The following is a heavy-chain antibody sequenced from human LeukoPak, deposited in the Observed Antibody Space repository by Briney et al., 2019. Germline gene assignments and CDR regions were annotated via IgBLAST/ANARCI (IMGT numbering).Heavy chain of an antibody. V-gene: IGHV1-2*02. Sequence: ASVKVSCKASGYTFTGYYMHWVRQAPGQGLEWMGWINPNSGGTNYAQKFQGRVTMTRDTSISTAYMELSRLRSDDTAVYYCARRIAVAGTADRFDPWGQGTLVTVSS. CDR2: INPNSGGT. J-gene: IGHJ5*02. D-gene: IGHD6-19*01. CDR1: GYTFTGYY. CDR3: ARRIAVAGTADRFDP.